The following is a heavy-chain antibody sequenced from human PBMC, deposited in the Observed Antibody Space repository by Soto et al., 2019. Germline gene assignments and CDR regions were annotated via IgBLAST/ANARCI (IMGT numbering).Heavy chain of an antibody. Sequence: PGVSLKSSYKVSGCSFTSYWSGWVRQLPGKGLEWMGIIYPGDSDTRYSPSFQGQVTISADKSISTAYLQWSSLKASDTAMYYCALRHSSGWYGMDVWGQGTTVTVSS. CDR3: ALRHSSGWYGMDV. V-gene: IGHV5-51*01. CDR2: IYPGDSDT. J-gene: IGHJ6*02. CDR1: GCSFTSYW. D-gene: IGHD6-19*01.